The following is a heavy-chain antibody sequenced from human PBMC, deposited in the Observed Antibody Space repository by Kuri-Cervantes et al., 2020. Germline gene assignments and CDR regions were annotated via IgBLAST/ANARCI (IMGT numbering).Heavy chain of an antibody. J-gene: IGHJ3*02. CDR1: GFTFSSYG. V-gene: IGHV3-33*01. D-gene: IGHD3-22*01. CDR3: AREYYYDSSGYLKPGAFDI. CDR2: IWYDGSNK. Sequence: GESLKISCAASGFTFSSYGMHWVRQAPGKGLEWVAVIWYDGSNKYYADSVRGRFTISRDNSKNTLYLQMNSLRAEDTAVYYCAREYYYDSSGYLKPGAFDIWGQGTMVTVSS.